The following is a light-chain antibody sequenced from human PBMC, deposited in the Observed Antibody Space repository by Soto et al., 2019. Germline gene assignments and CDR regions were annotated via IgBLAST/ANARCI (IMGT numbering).Light chain of an antibody. CDR1: QSISSW. J-gene: IGKJ2*01. CDR3: HPYNSYVYT. V-gene: IGKV1-5*03. Sequence: DIQMTQSPSTLSASVGDRVTITCRASQSISSWLAWYQQKPGKAPKLLIYKASSLESGVPSRFSGSGSRTELTLTIRSLQSDDFATYYCHPYNSYVYTFGQGTKLEIK. CDR2: KAS.